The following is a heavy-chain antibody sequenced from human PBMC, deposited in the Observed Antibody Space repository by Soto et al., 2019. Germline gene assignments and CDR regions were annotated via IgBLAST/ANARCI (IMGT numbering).Heavy chain of an antibody. V-gene: IGHV3-23*01. CDR1: GFSFSNYA. CDR2: ITGSGGDT. Sequence: GGSLRLSCAASGFSFSNYAMGWVRQAPGKGLEWVSAITGSGGDTYYADSVKGRFTISRDNSKNLLYLQMDSLRVEDTAVYYCPKGSASYSPYYFDFWGQGTLVTVSS. J-gene: IGHJ4*02. D-gene: IGHD2-15*01. CDR3: PKGSASYSPYYFDF.